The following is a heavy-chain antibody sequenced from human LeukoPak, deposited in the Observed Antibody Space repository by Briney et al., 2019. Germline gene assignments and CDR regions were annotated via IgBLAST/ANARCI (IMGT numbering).Heavy chain of an antibody. CDR1: GGSISSSSYY. CDR3: ARFISVAGTENWFDP. V-gene: IGHV4-39*07. Sequence: PSETLSLTCTVSGGSISSSSYYWGWIRQPPGKGLEWIGSIYYSGRTNYNPSLQSRLTISLDTSKSQFSLKLSSVTAADTALYYCARFISVAGTENWFDPWGQGTLVTVSS. CDR2: IYYSGRT. J-gene: IGHJ5*02. D-gene: IGHD6-19*01.